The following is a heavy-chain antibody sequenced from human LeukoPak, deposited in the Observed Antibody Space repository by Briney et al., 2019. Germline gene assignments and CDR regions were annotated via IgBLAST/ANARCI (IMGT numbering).Heavy chain of an antibody. J-gene: IGHJ4*02. V-gene: IGHV4-4*07. CDR1: GGSISSYY. D-gene: IGHD1-26*01. CDR3: AKGRWWELLLEPIHSLYYFDY. Sequence: PSETLSITCTVSGGSISSYYWSWIRQPAGKGLEWIGRIYTSGSTNYNPSLKSRVTTSVDASKNQFSLKLSSVTASDTAVYYCAKGRWWELLLEPIHSLYYFDYWGQGTLVTVSS. CDR2: IYTSGST.